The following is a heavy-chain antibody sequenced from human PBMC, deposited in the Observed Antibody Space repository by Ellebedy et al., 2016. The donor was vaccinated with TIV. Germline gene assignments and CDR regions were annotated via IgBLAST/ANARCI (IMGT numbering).Heavy chain of an antibody. CDR1: GGSISSYY. D-gene: IGHD3-3*01. CDR3: ARGEPQYYDFWSGYYAPDWYFDL. CDR2: IYYSGST. V-gene: IGHV4-59*01. J-gene: IGHJ2*01. Sequence: SETLSLTXTVSGGSISSYYWSWIRQPPGKGLEWIGYIYYSGSTNYNPSLKSRVTISVDTSKNQFSLKLSSVTAADTAVYYCARGEPQYYDFWSGYYAPDWYFDLWGRGTLVTVSS.